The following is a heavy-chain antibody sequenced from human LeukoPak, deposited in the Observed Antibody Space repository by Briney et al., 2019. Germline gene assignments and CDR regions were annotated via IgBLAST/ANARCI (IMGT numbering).Heavy chain of an antibody. CDR1: GFTFSSYG. Sequence: PGGSLRLSCAASGFTFSSYGMHWVRQAPGKGLEWVAVISYDGSNKYYADSVKGRFTISRDNSKNTLYLQMNSLRAEDTAVYYCARVIPPYCSGGSCYYYGMDVWGQGTTVTVSS. J-gene: IGHJ6*02. D-gene: IGHD2-15*01. CDR3: ARVIPPYCSGGSCYYYGMDV. CDR2: ISYDGSNK. V-gene: IGHV3-30*03.